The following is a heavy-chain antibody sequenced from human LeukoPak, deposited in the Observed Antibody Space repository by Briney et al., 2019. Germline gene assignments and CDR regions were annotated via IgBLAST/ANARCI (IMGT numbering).Heavy chain of an antibody. J-gene: IGHJ4*02. V-gene: IGHV3-7*03. CDR3: ASQSYGLFHY. D-gene: IGHD4-17*01. CDR1: GFTFSNFW. Sequence: GGSLRPSCTASGFTFSNFWMGWVRQAPGKGLEWVANIKQDETEKFYLGSVKGRFTISRDNAKNSLYLQMDSLRAEDTALYYCASQSYGLFHYWGQGNLVTVSS. CDR2: IKQDETEK.